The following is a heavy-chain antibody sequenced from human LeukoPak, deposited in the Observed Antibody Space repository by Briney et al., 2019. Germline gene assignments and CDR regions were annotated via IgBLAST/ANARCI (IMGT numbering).Heavy chain of an antibody. Sequence: GASVKVSCKASGYTFTSYDINWVRQATGQGLEWMGWISAYNGNTNYAQKLQGRVTMTTDTSTSTAYMELRSLRSDDTAVYYCARATRKIFGVAQPPTYWGQGTLVTVSS. CDR1: GYTFTSYD. CDR2: ISAYNGNT. CDR3: ARATRKIFGVAQPPTY. D-gene: IGHD3-3*01. J-gene: IGHJ4*02. V-gene: IGHV1-18*01.